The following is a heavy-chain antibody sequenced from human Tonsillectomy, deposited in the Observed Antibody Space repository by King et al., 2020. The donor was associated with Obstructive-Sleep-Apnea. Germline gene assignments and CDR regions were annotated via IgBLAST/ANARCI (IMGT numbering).Heavy chain of an antibody. J-gene: IGHJ4*02. Sequence: VQLVESGGGLVQPGGSLRLSCAASGFTFNTYAMSWVRQAPGKGLEWVSVISGSGGSTYYADSVKGRFTISRDNSKNTLYLQMNSLRAEDTAVYYCAKVTSGYYGSGIDYWGQGTLVTVSS. CDR1: GFTFNTYA. CDR3: AKVTSGYYGSGIDY. D-gene: IGHD3-10*01. V-gene: IGHV3-23*04. CDR2: ISGSGGST.